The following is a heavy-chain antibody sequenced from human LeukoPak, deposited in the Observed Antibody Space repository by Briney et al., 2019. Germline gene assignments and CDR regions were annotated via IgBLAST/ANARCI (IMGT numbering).Heavy chain of an antibody. CDR1: GASINTADYY. CDR3: ARDRYGDFEDY. CDR2: ISCSGTP. J-gene: IGHJ4*01. D-gene: IGHD4-17*01. V-gene: IGHV4-30-4*08. Sequence: SETLSLTCNVSGASINTADYYWTWIRQPPGKGLEWIGYISCSGTPYYNPSLNSRVTISLDTSKNQFSLKLNSVTAADTAMYYCARDRYGDFEDYWGHGTLATVSS.